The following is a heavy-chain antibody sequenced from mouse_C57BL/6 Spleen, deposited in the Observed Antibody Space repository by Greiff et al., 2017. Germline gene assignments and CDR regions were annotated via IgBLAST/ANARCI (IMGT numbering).Heavy chain of an antibody. CDR2: IYPGSSST. V-gene: IGHV1-55*01. CDR3: ARRSRSTVDY. CDR1: GYTFTSYW. Sequence: VQLQQPGAELVKPGASVKMSCKASGYTFTSYWITWVKQRPGQGLEWIGDIYPGSSSTNYNEKFKSKATLTVDTSSSTAYMQISSLTSEDSAVYYCARRSRSTVDYWGQGTTVTVSS. D-gene: IGHD1-1*01. J-gene: IGHJ2*01.